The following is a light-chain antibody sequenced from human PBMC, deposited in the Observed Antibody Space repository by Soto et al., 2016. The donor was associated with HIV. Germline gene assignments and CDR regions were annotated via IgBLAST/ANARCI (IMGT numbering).Light chain of an antibody. V-gene: IGLV3-19*01. CDR3: HSRNTTENHNYV. CDR1: SLRSYC. CDR2: GNN. Sequence: SSELTQDPVVSVALGQTVMVTCQGDSLRSYCASWYQQKPGQAPVLVMYGNNNRPSGIPARYSGSSSGNPASLTITGARAEDEADYHCHSRNTTENHNYVFGTGTKVTVL. J-gene: IGLJ1*01.